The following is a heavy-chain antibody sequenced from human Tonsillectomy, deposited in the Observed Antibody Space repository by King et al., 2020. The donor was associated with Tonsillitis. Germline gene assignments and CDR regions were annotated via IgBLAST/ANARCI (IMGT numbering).Heavy chain of an antibody. V-gene: IGHV4-39*01. D-gene: IGHD3-16*01. J-gene: IGHJ3*02. CDR3: AWGGGADFNI. CDR1: GGSISSSTYY. CDR2: IYYSGTT. Sequence: QLQESGPGPVKPSETLSLSCTVSGGSISSSTYYWSWIRQPPGKGLEWIASIYYSGTTYYNASLKSRVTISADTSKNQFSLKLSSVTAADTAGYYCAWGGGADFNIWGQGTMVTVSS.